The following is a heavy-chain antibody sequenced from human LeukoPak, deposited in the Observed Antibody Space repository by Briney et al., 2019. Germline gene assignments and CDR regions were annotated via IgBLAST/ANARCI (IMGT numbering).Heavy chain of an antibody. V-gene: IGHV3-66*01. CDR1: GFTVSSNY. CDR2: IYSGGST. J-gene: IGHJ4*02. CDR3: ASLCSGGSCYPNHQPFDY. D-gene: IGHD2-15*01. Sequence: GGSLRLSCAASGFTVSSNYMSWVRQAPGKGLEWVSVIYSGGSTYYADSVKGRFTISRDNSKNTLYLQMNSLRAEDTAVYYCASLCSGGSCYPNHQPFDYWGQGTLVTVSS.